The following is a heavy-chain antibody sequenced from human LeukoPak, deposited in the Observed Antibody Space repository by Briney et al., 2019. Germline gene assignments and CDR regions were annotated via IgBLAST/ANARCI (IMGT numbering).Heavy chain of an antibody. J-gene: IGHJ5*02. V-gene: IGHV1-2*02. CDR2: INPNSGGT. CDR1: GYTFTGYY. D-gene: IGHD4-23*01. CDR3: ARDNSIGGRGWWFDP. Sequence: GASVKVSCKASGYTFTGYYMHWVRQAPGQGLEWMGWINPNSGGTNYAQKFQGRVTMTRDTSISTAYMELSRLRPEDTAVYYCARDNSIGGRGWWFDPWGQGTLVTVSS.